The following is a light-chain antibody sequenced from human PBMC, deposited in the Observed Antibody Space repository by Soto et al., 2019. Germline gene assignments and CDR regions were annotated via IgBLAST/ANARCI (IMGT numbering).Light chain of an antibody. CDR3: QQYGSSPRT. Sequence: EIVMTQSPATLSVSPGERATLSCRASQTVSRNLAWYQQRPGQTPRLLIYAASSRATGIPDRFSGSGSGTDFSLTISRLEAEDFAVYYCQQYGSSPRTFGQGTKVDIK. CDR1: QTVSRN. CDR2: AAS. J-gene: IGKJ1*01. V-gene: IGKV3-20*01.